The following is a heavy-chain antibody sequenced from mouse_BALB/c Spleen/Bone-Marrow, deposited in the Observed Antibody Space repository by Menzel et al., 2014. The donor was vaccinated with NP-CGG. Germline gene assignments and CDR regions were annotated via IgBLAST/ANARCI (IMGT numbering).Heavy chain of an antibody. Sequence: EVQLQQSGPDLVKPGASVKISCKASGYSFTGYYMHWVKQSHGKSLEWIGRVNPNNGGTSYNQKFRGKAILTVDTSSSTAYMQFNSLTSEDSAVYYCARRGSAYVEGFAYWGQGTLVTVSA. CDR2: VNPNNGGT. J-gene: IGHJ3*01. D-gene: IGHD3-1*01. V-gene: IGHV1S30*01. CDR1: GYSFTGYY. CDR3: ARRGSAYVEGFAY.